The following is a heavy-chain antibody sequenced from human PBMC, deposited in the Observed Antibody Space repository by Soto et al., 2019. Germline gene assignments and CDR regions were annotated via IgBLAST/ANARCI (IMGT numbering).Heavy chain of an antibody. CDR3: ARAADSVLLWFGEYPNWFDP. J-gene: IGHJ5*02. D-gene: IGHD3-10*01. V-gene: IGHV1-18*01. Sequence: ASVKVSCKASGYTFTSYGISWVRQAPGQGLEWMGWISAYNGNTNYAQKLQGRVTMTTDTSTSTAYMELRSLRSDDTAVYYCARAADSVLLWFGEYPNWFDPWGQGTLVTVSS. CDR2: ISAYNGNT. CDR1: GYTFTSYG.